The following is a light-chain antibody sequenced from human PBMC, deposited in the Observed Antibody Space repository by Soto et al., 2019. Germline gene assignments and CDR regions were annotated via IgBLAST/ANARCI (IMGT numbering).Light chain of an antibody. Sequence: QSALTQPASVSGSPGQSITISCTGTSSDVGGYNYVSWYQQHPGKAPQLMIYDVSNRPSGVSNRFSGSKSGNTASLTIAGRQAEDEADYYCSSYTSSSALVVFGGGTQLTVL. J-gene: IGLJ2*01. CDR3: SSYTSSSALVV. V-gene: IGLV2-14*01. CDR2: DVS. CDR1: SSDVGGYNY.